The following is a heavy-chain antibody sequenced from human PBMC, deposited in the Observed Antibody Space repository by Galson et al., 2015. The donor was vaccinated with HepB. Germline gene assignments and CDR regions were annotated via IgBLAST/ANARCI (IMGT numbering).Heavy chain of an antibody. CDR1: GYTFAGYY. CDR3: ANLLGNFDY. D-gene: IGHD7-27*01. J-gene: IGHJ4*02. Sequence: SVKVSCKASGYTFAGYYIHWVRQAPGQGLQWMGRIDPSSGDTTTARKFQGRVTLTRDTSVRTAYLDFSRLRTSDTAVYYCANLLGNFDYWGQGTLVTVS. V-gene: IGHV1-2*06. CDR2: IDPSSGDT.